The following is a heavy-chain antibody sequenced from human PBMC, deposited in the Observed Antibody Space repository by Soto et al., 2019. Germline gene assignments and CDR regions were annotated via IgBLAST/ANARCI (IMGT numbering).Heavy chain of an antibody. CDR2: IYWDDDK. D-gene: IGHD3-22*01. V-gene: IGHV2-5*02. CDR1: GFSLSTSGVG. J-gene: IGHJ2*01. Sequence: QITSKESGPTLVKPTQTLTLTCTFSGFSLSTSGVGVGWIRQPPGKALEWLALIYWDDDKRYSPSLKSRLTITKDTSKNQVVLTMTNMDPVDTATYYCAHSSYYYDSSGYYDWYFDLWGRGTLVTVSS. CDR3: AHSSYYYDSSGYYDWYFDL.